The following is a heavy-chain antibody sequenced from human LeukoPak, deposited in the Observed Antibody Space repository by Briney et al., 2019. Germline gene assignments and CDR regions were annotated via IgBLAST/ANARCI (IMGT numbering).Heavy chain of an antibody. CDR3: ASQRTGVDTAMVNDWFDP. Sequence: ASVKVSCKASGYTCTSYYMHWVRQAPGQGLEWMGIINPSGSGTSYAQKFQGRVTMTRDTSTSTVYMELSSLRSEDTAVYYCASQRTGVDTAMVNDWFDPWGQGTLVTVSS. V-gene: IGHV1-46*01. J-gene: IGHJ5*02. D-gene: IGHD5-18*01. CDR2: INPSGSGT. CDR1: GYTCTSYY.